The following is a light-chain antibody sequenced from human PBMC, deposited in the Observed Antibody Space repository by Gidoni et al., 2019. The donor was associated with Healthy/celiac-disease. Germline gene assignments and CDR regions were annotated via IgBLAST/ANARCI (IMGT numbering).Light chain of an antibody. CDR2: KDS. Sequence: SYELTQPPSVSVSPGQTARSTCSGDALPKQYAYWYQQKPGQAPVLVIYKDSERPSGIPERFSGSSSGTTVTLTISGVQAEDEADYYCQSADSSGTYVVFGGGTKPTVL. J-gene: IGLJ2*01. V-gene: IGLV3-25*02. CDR3: QSADSSGTYVV. CDR1: ALPKQY.